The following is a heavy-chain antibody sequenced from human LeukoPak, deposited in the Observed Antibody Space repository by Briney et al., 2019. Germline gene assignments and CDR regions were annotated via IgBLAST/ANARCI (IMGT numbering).Heavy chain of an antibody. CDR2: ISGDGGST. D-gene: IGHD1-26*01. CDR1: GFTFDDYA. Sequence: GGSLRLSCAASGFTFDDYAMHWVRHAPGKGLEWVSLISGDGGSTYYADSVKGRFTISRDNSKNSLYLQMNSLRTEDTALYYCAEDRGSGDSKKWDPIYCYYGMDVWGQGTTVTVSS. V-gene: IGHV3-43*02. J-gene: IGHJ6*02. CDR3: AEDRGSGDSKKWDPIYCYYGMDV.